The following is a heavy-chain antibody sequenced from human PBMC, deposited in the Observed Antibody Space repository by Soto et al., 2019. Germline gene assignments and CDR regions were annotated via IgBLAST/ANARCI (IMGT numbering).Heavy chain of an antibody. Sequence: GGSLRLSCVASGFTFSSYGMHWVRQAPGKGLEWVAVISYDGSNKYYADSVKGRFTISRDNSKNTLYLQMNSLRAEDTAVYYCAKEGSGYDPRDDRYYFDYWGQGTLVTVSS. J-gene: IGHJ4*02. V-gene: IGHV3-30*18. CDR1: GFTFSSYG. CDR3: AKEGSGYDPRDDRYYFDY. CDR2: ISYDGSNK. D-gene: IGHD5-12*01.